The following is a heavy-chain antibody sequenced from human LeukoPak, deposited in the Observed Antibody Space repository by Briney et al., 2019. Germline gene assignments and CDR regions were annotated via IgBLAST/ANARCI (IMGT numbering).Heavy chain of an antibody. Sequence: GGSLRLSCSGSGFTFSNYVMSWVRQAPGKGLEWVSAISGSGGSTYYADSVKGRFTISRDNSKNTLYLQMNSLRAEDTAVYYCAKDPGVTVAVPHDWGQGTLVTVSS. D-gene: IGHD6-19*01. CDR2: ISGSGGST. CDR3: AKDPGVTVAVPHD. CDR1: GFTFSNYV. J-gene: IGHJ4*02. V-gene: IGHV3-23*01.